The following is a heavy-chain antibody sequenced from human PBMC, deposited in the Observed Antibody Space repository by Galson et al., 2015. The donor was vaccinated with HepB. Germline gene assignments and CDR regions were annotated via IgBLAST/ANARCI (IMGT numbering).Heavy chain of an antibody. CDR3: ARGYCSSTSCPYDAFDI. CDR2: INPNSGGT. CDR1: GYTFTGYY. V-gene: IGHV1-2*02. D-gene: IGHD2-2*01. J-gene: IGHJ3*02. Sequence: SVKVSCKASGYTFTGYYMHWVRQAPGQGLEWMGWINPNSGGTNYAQKFQGRVTMTRDTSISTAYMELSRLRSDDTAVYYCARGYCSSTSCPYDAFDIWGQGTMVTVSS.